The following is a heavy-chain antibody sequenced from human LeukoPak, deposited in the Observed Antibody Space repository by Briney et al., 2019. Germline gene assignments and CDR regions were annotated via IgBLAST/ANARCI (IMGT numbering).Heavy chain of an antibody. Sequence: GRSLCPSCAVSGFTLSRYEMHWVGQAPGKGLEWVAVISYNGNNKYCADSVKGRFTISRDNSKKTLYLQMNSLRAEDTAVYYCARDVYNEEDRCLETRGRGILVTVSS. CDR3: ARDVYNEEDRCLET. D-gene: IGHD5-24*01. CDR2: ISYNGNNK. CDR1: GFTLSRYE. J-gene: IGHJ2*01. V-gene: IGHV3-30-3*01.